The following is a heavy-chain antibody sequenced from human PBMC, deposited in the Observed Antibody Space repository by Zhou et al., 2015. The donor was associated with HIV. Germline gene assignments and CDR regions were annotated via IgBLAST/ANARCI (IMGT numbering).Heavy chain of an antibody. D-gene: IGHD2-2*02. CDR3: AGLNRDIVVVPAAIPTTPRDYYGMDV. Sequence: LVQSGTEVRKPGSSVKVSCKASGGTFSNYAVSWVRQAPGQGLEWMGAIIPIFGTVKYAQRFQGRVTLTADRSTNTAYMEMRSLRSEDTAVYYCAGLNRDIVVVPAAIPTTPRDYYGMDVWGQGTTVTVSS. V-gene: IGHV1-69*06. CDR1: GGTFSNYA. J-gene: IGHJ6*02. CDR2: IIPIFGTV.